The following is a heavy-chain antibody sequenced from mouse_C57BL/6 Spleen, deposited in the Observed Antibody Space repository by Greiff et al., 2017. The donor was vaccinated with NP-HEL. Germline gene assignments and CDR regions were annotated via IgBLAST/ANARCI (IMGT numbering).Heavy chain of an antibody. D-gene: IGHD1-1*01. J-gene: IGHJ4*01. CDR1: GYTFTSYW. CDR3: ARSPYYYGSSYVAMDY. Sequence: QVQLKQPGTELVKPGASVKLSCKASGYTFTSYWMHWVKQRPGQGLEWIGNINPSNGGTNYNEKFKRKATLTVDKSSSTAYMQLSSLTSEDSAVYYCARSPYYYGSSYVAMDYWGQGTSVTVSS. CDR2: INPSNGGT. V-gene: IGHV1-53*01.